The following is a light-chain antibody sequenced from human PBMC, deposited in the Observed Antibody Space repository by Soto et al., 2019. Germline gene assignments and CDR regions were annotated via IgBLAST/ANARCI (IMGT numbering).Light chain of an antibody. J-gene: IGLJ2*01. Sequence: QSALTQPASVSGSPGQSITISCTGTSSDVGGYNYVSWYQQHPGKXXXXXXXXVSNRPSGVXXXXXXXXXXXXXXLXISGLQAEDEADYYCSSYTSSSTLFGGGTKVTVL. CDR2: XVS. V-gene: IGLV2-14*01. CDR1: SSDVGGYNY. CDR3: SSYTSSSTL.